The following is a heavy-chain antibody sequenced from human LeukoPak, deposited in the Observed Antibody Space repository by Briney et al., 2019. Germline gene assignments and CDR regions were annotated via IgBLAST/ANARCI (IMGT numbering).Heavy chain of an antibody. J-gene: IGHJ3*01. Sequence: PGGSLRLSCAASGFTFTNYWMHWVRQAPGKGPVWVSRIKGDGISTIYADSVKGRFTISRDNAMKTLYLQMNSLRAEDTAVYYCATGLPSAYEVWGQGTMVTVSS. CDR1: GFTFTNYW. CDR2: IKGDGIST. D-gene: IGHD2-21*02. V-gene: IGHV3-74*01. CDR3: ATGLPSAYEV.